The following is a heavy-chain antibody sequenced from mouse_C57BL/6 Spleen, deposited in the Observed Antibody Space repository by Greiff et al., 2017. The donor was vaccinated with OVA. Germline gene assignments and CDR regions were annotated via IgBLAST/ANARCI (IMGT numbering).Heavy chain of an antibody. CDR1: GYTFTDYY. CDR3: ARSDYDYDGFAY. D-gene: IGHD2-4*01. Sequence: EVQLQQSGPELVKPGASVKISCKASGYTFTDYYMNWVKQSHGKSLEWIGDINPNNGGTSYNQKFKGKATLTVDKSSSTAYMELRSLTSEDSAVYDCARSDYDYDGFAYWGQGTLVTVSA. J-gene: IGHJ3*01. CDR2: INPNNGGT. V-gene: IGHV1-26*01.